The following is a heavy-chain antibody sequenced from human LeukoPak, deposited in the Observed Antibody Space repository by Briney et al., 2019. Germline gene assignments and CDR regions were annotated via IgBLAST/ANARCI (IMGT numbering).Heavy chain of an antibody. CDR3: VGGDGRDGYKGLLYC. CDR2: IDYSGIN. D-gene: IGHD5-24*01. Sequence: PAETLSLTCAVYGGSFSAYHWTWLRQPPGKGLEWVGEIDYSGINNYNPSLKSRVTLSVEKSKNQFSPRSTSVTAADGAVYFCVGGDGRDGYKGLLYCGGRGTLVTVSS. J-gene: IGHJ4*02. V-gene: IGHV4-34*01. CDR1: GGSFSAYH.